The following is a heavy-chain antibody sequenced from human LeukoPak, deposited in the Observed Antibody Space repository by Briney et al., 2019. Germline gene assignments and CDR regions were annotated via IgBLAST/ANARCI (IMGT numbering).Heavy chain of an antibody. CDR1: GGSISSGSYY. CDR3: ARGDATAMVYYFDY. D-gene: IGHD5-18*01. J-gene: IGHJ4*02. Sequence: PSQTLSLTCTVSGGSISSGSYYWSWIRQPAGKGLEWIGRIYTSGSTNYNPSLKSRVTISADTSKNQFSLKLSSVTAADTAVYYCARGDATAMVYYFDYWGQGTLVTVSS. CDR2: IYTSGST. V-gene: IGHV4-61*02.